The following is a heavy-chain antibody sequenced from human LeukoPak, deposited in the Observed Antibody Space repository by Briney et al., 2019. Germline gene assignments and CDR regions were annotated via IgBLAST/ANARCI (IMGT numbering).Heavy chain of an antibody. CDR1: GFAVSSNY. Sequence: GGSLRLSCAASGFAVSSNYMGWVRQAPGKGLEWVSVIYTGGNTDYADSVKGRFTISRDNAKNTLYLQMNSLRAEDTAVYYCVRGGVDYWGQGTLVTVSS. D-gene: IGHD3-16*01. CDR3: VRGGVDY. CDR2: IYTGGNT. J-gene: IGHJ4*02. V-gene: IGHV3-53*01.